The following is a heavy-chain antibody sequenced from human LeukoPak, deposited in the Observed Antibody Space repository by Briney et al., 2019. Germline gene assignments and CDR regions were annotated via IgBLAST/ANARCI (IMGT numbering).Heavy chain of an antibody. CDR1: GGTFGGYG. CDR2: MNWNGGST. Sequence: GGSLRLSCAASGGTFGGYGMSWGRQGPGKGLELVSGMNWNGGSTGYADSVKGRFTISREHAQNSLYLQMHSLRAEDTALYHCARWGIRLGDYLYPHYYYYGMDVWGQGTTVTVSS. V-gene: IGHV3-20*01. J-gene: IGHJ6*02. CDR3: ARWGIRLGDYLYPHYYYYGMDV. D-gene: IGHD4-11*01.